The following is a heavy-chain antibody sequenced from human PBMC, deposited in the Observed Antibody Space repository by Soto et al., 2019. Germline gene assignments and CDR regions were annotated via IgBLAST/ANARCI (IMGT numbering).Heavy chain of an antibody. D-gene: IGHD3-9*01. V-gene: IGHV3-23*01. Sequence: GGSLRLSCAASGFTFSSYAMSWVRQAPGKGLEWVSAISGSAGGTYYADSVKGRFTISRDNAKKSLYLQMNSLRAEDTALYYCASGRGYDILTGYYPYFDYWGQGTLVTVSS. CDR2: ISGSAGGT. CDR1: GFTFSSYA. CDR3: ASGRGYDILTGYYPYFDY. J-gene: IGHJ4*02.